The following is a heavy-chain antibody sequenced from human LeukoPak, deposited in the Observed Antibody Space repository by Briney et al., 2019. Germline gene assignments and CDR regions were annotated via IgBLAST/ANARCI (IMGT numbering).Heavy chain of an antibody. CDR1: GGSISSYY. J-gene: IGHJ4*02. CDR3: ARDEYYYDNSGHPLGY. D-gene: IGHD3-22*01. V-gene: IGHV4-4*07. Sequence: PSETLSLTCTVSGGSISSYYWSWIRQPAGKGLEWIGRIYTSGSTNYNPSLKSRVTMSVDTSKNQFSLKLSSVTAADTAVYYCARDEYYYDNSGHPLGYWGQGTLVTVSS. CDR2: IYTSGST.